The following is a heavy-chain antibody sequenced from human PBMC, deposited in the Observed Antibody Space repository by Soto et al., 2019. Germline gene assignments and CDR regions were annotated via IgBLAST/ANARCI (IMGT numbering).Heavy chain of an antibody. CDR2: ISTTSSTK. J-gene: IGHJ5*02. CDR3: ATQLIRGIGVVH. D-gene: IGHD3-10*01. V-gene: IGHV3-48*02. Sequence: EVQLVESGGGLVQPGGSLRLSCAASGFTFSDDSMNWVRQAPGKGLEWVAYISTTSSTKYYADSVKGRFTISRDNTRNSLYLPMNSLRDEDTAEYHCATQLIRGIGVVHWGHGTLVTVSS. CDR1: GFTFSDDS.